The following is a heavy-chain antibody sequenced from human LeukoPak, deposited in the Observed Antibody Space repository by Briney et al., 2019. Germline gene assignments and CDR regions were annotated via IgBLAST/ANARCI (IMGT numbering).Heavy chain of an antibody. CDR1: GGSIGSGGYY. CDR3: ARVGDIERWFDP. Sequence: SQTLSLTCTVSGGSIGSGGYYWSWIRQHPGKGLEWIGYIYYSGSTYYNPSLKSRVTISVDTSKNQFSLKLSSVTAADTAVYYCARVGDIERWFDPWGQGTLVTVSS. V-gene: IGHV4-31*03. D-gene: IGHD2-15*01. J-gene: IGHJ5*02. CDR2: IYYSGST.